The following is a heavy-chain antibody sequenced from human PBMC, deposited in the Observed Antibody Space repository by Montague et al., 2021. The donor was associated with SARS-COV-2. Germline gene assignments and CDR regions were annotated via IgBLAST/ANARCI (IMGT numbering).Heavy chain of an antibody. V-gene: IGHV3-7*01. Sequence: SLNLSCAASGFTFSTYWMSWVRQVPGKGLEWVAHIKEDGTEKYYVDSVKGRFTISRDNAKSSLFLHMNSLRADGTAVCYCAKDKWGGLDYWGQGTLVTVSS. CDR3: AKDKWGGLDY. CDR1: GFTFSTYW. D-gene: IGHD7-27*01. J-gene: IGHJ4*02. CDR2: IKEDGTEK.